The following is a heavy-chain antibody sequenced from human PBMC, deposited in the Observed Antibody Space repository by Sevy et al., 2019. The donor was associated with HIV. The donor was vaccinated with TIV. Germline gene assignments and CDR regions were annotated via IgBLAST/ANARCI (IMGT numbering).Heavy chain of an antibody. CDR3: ARTEWELLPFDY. Sequence: GGSLRLSCAASGFTFSSYAMHWVRQAPGKGLEWVAVISYDGRNKYYADSVKGRFTISRDNSKNTLYLQMNSLRAEDTAVYYCARTEWELLPFDYWGQGTLVTVSS. V-gene: IGHV3-30*04. J-gene: IGHJ4*02. CDR2: ISYDGRNK. D-gene: IGHD1-26*01. CDR1: GFTFSSYA.